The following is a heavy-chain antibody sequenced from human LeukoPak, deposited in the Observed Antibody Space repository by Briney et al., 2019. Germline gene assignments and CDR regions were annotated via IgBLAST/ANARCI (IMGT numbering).Heavy chain of an antibody. Sequence: GGSLRLSCAPSLDTFTVYEMIWVRQAPGKGLEWVSYITISGSTIYYADSVKGRFSITRDNAENSLYLQMDSVRVEDTAVYYCASTTSFDYWGQGTLVTVSS. CDR3: ASTTSFDY. CDR2: ITISGSTI. CDR1: LDTFTVYE. D-gene: IGHD1-1*01. V-gene: IGHV3-48*03. J-gene: IGHJ4*02.